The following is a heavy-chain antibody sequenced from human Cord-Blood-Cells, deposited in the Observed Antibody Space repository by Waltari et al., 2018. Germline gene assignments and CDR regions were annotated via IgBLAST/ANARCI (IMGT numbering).Heavy chain of an antibody. CDR3: ARGLGGAAAGTVDAFDI. J-gene: IGHJ3*02. V-gene: IGHV4-30-4*01. Sequence: QVQLQESGPGLVKPSQTLSLTCTVSGGSISSGDYYWSWIRQPPGKGLEWIGYIYYSGSTYYNPSLKSRVTISVDTSKNQFSLKLSSVTAADTAVYYCARGLGGAAAGTVDAFDIWGQGTMVTVSS. CDR1: GGSISSGDYY. CDR2: IYYSGST. D-gene: IGHD6-13*01.